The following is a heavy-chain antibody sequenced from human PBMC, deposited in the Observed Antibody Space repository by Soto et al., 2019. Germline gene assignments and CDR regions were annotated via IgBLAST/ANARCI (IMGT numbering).Heavy chain of an antibody. V-gene: IGHV3-7*01. D-gene: IGHD3-9*01. CDR2: IKEDESEK. J-gene: IGHJ4*02. CDR3: AKLPQYDTLTGYLNYFDY. Sequence: GGSLRLSCAASGFTFSYYWMTWVRQAPGKGLEWVAKIKEDESEKYYVDSVKGRFTVSRDNAKNTLYLQMNSLRGEDTAVYYCAKLPQYDTLTGYLNYFDYWGQGTLVTVSS. CDR1: GFTFSYYW.